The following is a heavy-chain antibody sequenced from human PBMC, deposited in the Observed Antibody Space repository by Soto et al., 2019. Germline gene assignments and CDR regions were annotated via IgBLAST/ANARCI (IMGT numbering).Heavy chain of an antibody. CDR3: ARASSGWFPITYYYYGMDV. V-gene: IGHV3-21*01. J-gene: IGHJ6*02. Sequence: EVQLVESGGGLVKPGGSLRLSCAASGFTFSSYRMNWVRQAPGKGLEWVSSISSSSSYIYYADSVKGRFTISRDNAKNSLYLQMNSLRAEDTAVYYCARASSGWFPITYYYYGMDVWGQGTTVTVSS. CDR1: GFTFSSYR. CDR2: ISSSSSYI. D-gene: IGHD6-19*01.